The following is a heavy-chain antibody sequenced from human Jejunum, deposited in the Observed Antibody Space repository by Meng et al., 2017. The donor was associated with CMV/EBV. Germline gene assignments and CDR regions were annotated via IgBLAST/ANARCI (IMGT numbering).Heavy chain of an antibody. D-gene: IGHD3-10*01. CDR2: ITASGYST. J-gene: IGHJ4*02. V-gene: IGHV3-23*04. Sequence: VQRVESGGGLVQPGGSLRLSCAASGFSFNTYALTWVRQASGKGLEWVSRITASGYSTYYADSVQGRFTISRDNSKNTVYLQMNSLRVEDTAVYYCAKDPYGSGSYPPDYWGQGTLVTVSS. CDR3: AKDPYGSGSYPPDY. CDR1: GFSFNTYA.